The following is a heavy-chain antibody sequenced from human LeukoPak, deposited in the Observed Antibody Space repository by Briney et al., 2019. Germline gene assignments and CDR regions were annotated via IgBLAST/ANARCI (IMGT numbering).Heavy chain of an antibody. CDR2: INYSGTP. V-gene: IGHV4-34*01. CDR3: ARGEDFLGGVVDS. CDR1: GGSISGYY. D-gene: IGHD3-16*01. Sequence: SETLSLTCAVNGGSISGYYWSWIRQSPGKGLEWIGEINYSGTPNYNPPLKSRVIFSVDTSKNQFSLKMSSVTAAGTAVYYCARGEDFLGGVVDSWGQGSLVTVSS. J-gene: IGHJ4*02.